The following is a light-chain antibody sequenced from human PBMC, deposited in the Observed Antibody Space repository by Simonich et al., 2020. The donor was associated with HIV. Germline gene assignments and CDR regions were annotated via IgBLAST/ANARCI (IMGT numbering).Light chain of an antibody. CDR3: QQYNNWPPWT. Sequence: EIVMTQSPATLSVSPGERATLSCRACQSVSSSLAWDQQKPGQAPRLLIYGASTRATDIPARFSGSGSGTELTLTISSLQSEDFAVYYCQQYNNWPPWTFGQGTKVEIK. CDR1: QSVSSS. CDR2: GAS. J-gene: IGKJ1*01. V-gene: IGKV3-15*01.